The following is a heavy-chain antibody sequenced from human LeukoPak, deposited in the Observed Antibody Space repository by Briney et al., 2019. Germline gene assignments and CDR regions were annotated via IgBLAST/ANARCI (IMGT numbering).Heavy chain of an antibody. D-gene: IGHD1-26*01. CDR2: IYYSGST. CDR1: GGSFSGYY. V-gene: IGHV4-59*01. CDR3: ARERIVGATTRGSAFDI. Sequence: PSETLSLTCAVYGGSFSGYYWSWIRQPPGKGLEWIGYIYYSGSTNYNPSLKSRVTISVDTSKNQFSLKLSSVTAADTAVYYCARERIVGATTRGSAFDIWGQGTMVTVSS. J-gene: IGHJ3*02.